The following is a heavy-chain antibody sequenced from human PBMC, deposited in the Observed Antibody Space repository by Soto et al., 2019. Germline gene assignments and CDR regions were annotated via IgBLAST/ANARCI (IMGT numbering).Heavy chain of an antibody. CDR1: GDSISTDNW. CDR3: ARHDNMTLGSQYLDS. J-gene: IGHJ4*02. CDR2: IFHGGST. V-gene: IGHV4-4*02. Sequence: SETLALTCTVSGDSISTDNWWTWVRQPPGKGPEWIGEIFHGGSTNYNPSLKSRVTISVDRSKNQFSLKLSSVIAADTAVYFCARHDNMTLGSQYLDSWGPGTLVTVSS. D-gene: IGHD1-1*01.